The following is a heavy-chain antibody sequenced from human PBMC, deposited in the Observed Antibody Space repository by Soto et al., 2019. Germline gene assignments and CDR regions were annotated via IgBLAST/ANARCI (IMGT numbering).Heavy chain of an antibody. CDR1: GFTFSSYA. V-gene: IGHV3-23*01. CDR3: ARDRLASVVSEGTFY. J-gene: IGHJ4*02. D-gene: IGHD2-21*01. Sequence: EVQLLESGGGLIHPGGSLKLSCRASGFTFSSYAMSWLRQAPGKGLELVSSITNNGDDTYYADSVKGRFTISRDNSENTLYLELDSLRAEDTALYYCARDRLASVVSEGTFYWGQGTLVTVSS. CDR2: ITNNGDDT.